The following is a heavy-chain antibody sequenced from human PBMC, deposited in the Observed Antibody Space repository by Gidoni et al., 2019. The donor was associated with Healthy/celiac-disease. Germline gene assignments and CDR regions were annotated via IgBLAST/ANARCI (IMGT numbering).Heavy chain of an antibody. D-gene: IGHD1-26*01. Sequence: EVQLVQSGAEVKKPGASLRISCKGSGYSFTSYWISWVRQMPGKGLEWMGRIDPSHSYTNYSPSFQGHVTISADKSISTAYLQWSSLKASDTTMYYCASWDPNLRLDPWCQGTLVTVSS. CDR3: ASWDPNLRLDP. V-gene: IGHV5-10-1*03. CDR2: IDPSHSYT. J-gene: IGHJ5*02. CDR1: GYSFTSYW.